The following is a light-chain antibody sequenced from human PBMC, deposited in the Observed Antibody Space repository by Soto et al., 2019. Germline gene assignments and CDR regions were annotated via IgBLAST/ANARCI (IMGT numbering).Light chain of an antibody. CDR1: GSNIGNNF. Sequence: QSALTQPPSVSAAPGQKVTMSCSGSGSNIGNNFVSWYQQFPGTAPKLLIYDDNKRPTGIPDRFSASKSGTSATLGITGLQTGDEADYYCGTWDNSLSVVVFGGGTQLTVL. V-gene: IGLV1-51*01. CDR2: DDN. J-gene: IGLJ3*02. CDR3: GTWDNSLSVVV.